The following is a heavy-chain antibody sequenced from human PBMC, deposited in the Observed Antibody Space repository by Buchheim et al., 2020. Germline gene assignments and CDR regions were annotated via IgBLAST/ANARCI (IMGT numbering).Heavy chain of an antibody. J-gene: IGHJ4*02. D-gene: IGHD2-2*01. CDR3: ARDRSSLIDY. CDR1: GFTFSSYS. Sequence: EVQLVESGGGFVQPGGSLRLSCAASGFTFSSYSMSWVRQAPGKGLEWISYINSVSSTMHYADSVKGRFTVSRDNVPKSLYLQMNSLRDEDTAVYYCARDRSSLIDYWGQGTL. V-gene: IGHV3-48*02. CDR2: INSVSSTM.